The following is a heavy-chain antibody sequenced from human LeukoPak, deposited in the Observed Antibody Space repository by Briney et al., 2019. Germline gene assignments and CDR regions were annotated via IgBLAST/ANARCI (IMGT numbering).Heavy chain of an antibody. D-gene: IGHD6-13*01. Sequence: GGSLRLSCAASGFTFSSYAMHWVRQAPGKGLEWVAVISYDGSNKYYADSVKGRFTISRDNSKNTLYLQMNSLRAEDTAVYYCARGPKYSSSQGYWGQGTLVTVSS. CDR1: GFTFSSYA. CDR2: ISYDGSNK. V-gene: IGHV3-30-3*01. CDR3: ARGPKYSSSQGY. J-gene: IGHJ4*02.